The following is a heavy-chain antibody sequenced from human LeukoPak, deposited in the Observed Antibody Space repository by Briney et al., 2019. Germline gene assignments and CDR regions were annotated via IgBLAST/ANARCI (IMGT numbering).Heavy chain of an antibody. D-gene: IGHD2-15*01. Sequence: PGGSLRLSCSASGFTFSSYAMHWVRQAPGKGLEYVSAISSNGGSTYYADSVKGRFTISRDNSKNTLYLQMNSLRAEDTAVYYCARADDNVVVVAACDYWGQGTLVTVSS. J-gene: IGHJ4*02. CDR2: ISSNGGST. CDR1: GFTFSSYA. CDR3: ARADDNVVVVAACDY. V-gene: IGHV3-64*04.